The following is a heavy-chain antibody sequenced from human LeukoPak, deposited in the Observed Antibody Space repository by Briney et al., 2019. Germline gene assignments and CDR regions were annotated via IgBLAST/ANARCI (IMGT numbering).Heavy chain of an antibody. J-gene: IGHJ4*02. D-gene: IGHD5-12*01. CDR1: GFTFNSYN. Sequence: GGSLRLSCAASGFTFNSYNMNWVRQAPGKGLEWVSSISSSSSYIYYADSVKGRFTISRDNTKNSVYLQMNSLRVEDTAVYYCARDSSGYGYEEWRWGQGILVTVSS. CDR3: ARDSSGYGYEEWR. CDR2: ISSSSSYI. V-gene: IGHV3-21*01.